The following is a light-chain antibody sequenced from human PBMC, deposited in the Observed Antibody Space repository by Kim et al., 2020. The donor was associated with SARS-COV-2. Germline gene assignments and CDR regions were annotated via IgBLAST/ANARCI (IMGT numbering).Light chain of an antibody. CDR3: QQYNDWPPYT. Sequence: VSPGERATLSCRASQSVRSNLAWYQQNPGQAPRLLIHGASTRATGIPARFSGSGSGTDFTLTISSLQSEDFAVYYCQQYNDWPPYTFGQGTKLEI. V-gene: IGKV3-15*01. CDR2: GAS. CDR1: QSVRSN. J-gene: IGKJ2*01.